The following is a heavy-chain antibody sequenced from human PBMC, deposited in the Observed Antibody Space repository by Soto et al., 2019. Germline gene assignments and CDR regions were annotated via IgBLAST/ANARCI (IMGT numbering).Heavy chain of an antibody. J-gene: IGHJ6*02. CDR3: ARAIFPYGMGV. Sequence: SETLSLTCGVSGGSINSGGYSWSWIRQPPGRGLEWIGNIYPSGSANYSPSLKTRVTISVDRSMNQFSLNLGSVTAADTAVYYCARAIFPYGMGVWGQGTRVTVSS. V-gene: IGHV4-30-2*01. CDR2: IYPSGSA. CDR1: GGSINSGGYS. D-gene: IGHD3-3*01.